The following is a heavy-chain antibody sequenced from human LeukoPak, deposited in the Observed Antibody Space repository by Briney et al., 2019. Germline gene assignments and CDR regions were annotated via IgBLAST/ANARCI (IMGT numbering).Heavy chain of an antibody. CDR2: ISYDGSNK. Sequence: GGSLRLSCAASGFTFSSFGMHWVRQAPGKGLEWVAVISYDGSNKYYADSVKGRFTISRDDSKNTLYLQMNSLKTEDTAVYYCTAVLVNATTYFDYWGQGTLVTVSS. CDR1: GFTFSSFG. CDR3: TAVLVNATTYFDY. D-gene: IGHD2-21*01. J-gene: IGHJ4*02. V-gene: IGHV3-30*03.